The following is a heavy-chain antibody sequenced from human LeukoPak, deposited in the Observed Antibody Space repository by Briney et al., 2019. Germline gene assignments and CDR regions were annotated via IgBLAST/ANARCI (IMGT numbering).Heavy chain of an antibody. CDR1: GFTFSSYE. Sequence: GSLRLSCAASGFTFSSYEMNWVRQPPGKGLEWIGMIYYSGSTYYNPSLKSRVTISVDTSKNQFSLKLSSVTAADTAVYYCARALVNYYDSSGYYAYWGQGTLVTVSS. V-gene: IGHV4-39*07. CDR3: ARALVNYYDSSGYYAY. CDR2: IYYSGST. D-gene: IGHD3-22*01. J-gene: IGHJ4*02.